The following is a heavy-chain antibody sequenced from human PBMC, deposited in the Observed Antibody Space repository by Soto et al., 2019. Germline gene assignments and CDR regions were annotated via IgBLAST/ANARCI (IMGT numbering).Heavy chain of an antibody. D-gene: IGHD1-26*01. CDR2: INHSRST. CDR3: ARYSWSYSNGLDY. J-gene: IGHJ4*02. V-gene: IGHV4-34*01. Sequence: QVQLQQWGAGLLKPSETLSLTCAVYGGSFSGYYWSWIRQPPGKGLQWIGEINHSRSTNYNPSLKSRVTISVDTSKNPFSLKLSSVTAADTAVYYCARYSWSYSNGLDYWGQGTLVTVSS. CDR1: GGSFSGYY.